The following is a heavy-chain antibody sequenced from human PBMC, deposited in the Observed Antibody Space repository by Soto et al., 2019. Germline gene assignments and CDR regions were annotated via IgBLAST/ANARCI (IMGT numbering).Heavy chain of an antibody. Sequence: GGSLRLSCAAYGFTFISYSMNWVRQVPGRGLEWVSSISSSSSYIYYADSVKGRFTISRDNAKNSLYLQMNSLRAEDTAVYYCARDRCSSSSWGTGMDVWGQGTTVTVSS. CDR3: ARDRCSSSSWGTGMDV. V-gene: IGHV3-21*01. CDR1: GFTFISYS. J-gene: IGHJ6*02. D-gene: IGHD6-6*01. CDR2: ISSSSSYI.